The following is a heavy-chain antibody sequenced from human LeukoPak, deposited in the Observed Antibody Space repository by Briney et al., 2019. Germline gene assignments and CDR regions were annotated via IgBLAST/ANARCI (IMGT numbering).Heavy chain of an antibody. D-gene: IGHD3-3*01. CDR3: ARVSRDDFWSGYRFDY. Sequence: SETLSLTCTVSGGSISSGGYYWSWIRQHPGKGLEWIGYIYYSGSTYYNPSLKSRVTISVDTSKNQFSLKLSSVTAADTAVFYCARVSRDDFWSGYRFDYWGQGTLVTVSS. V-gene: IGHV4-31*03. CDR2: IYYSGST. CDR1: GGSISSGGYY. J-gene: IGHJ4*02.